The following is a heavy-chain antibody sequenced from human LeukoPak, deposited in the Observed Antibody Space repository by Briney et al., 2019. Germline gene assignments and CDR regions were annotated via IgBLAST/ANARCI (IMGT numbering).Heavy chain of an antibody. V-gene: IGHV1-8*01. D-gene: IGHD3-9*01. CDR2: MNPNSGNT. Sequence: GASVKVSCKASGYTFTSYDINWVRQATGQGLEWMGWMNPNSGNTGYAQKFQGRVTMTRNTSISTAYMELSSLRSEDTAVYYCARAHTGGYFDWLLYYFDYWGQGTLVTVSS. J-gene: IGHJ4*02. CDR1: GYTFTSYD. CDR3: ARAHTGGYFDWLLYYFDY.